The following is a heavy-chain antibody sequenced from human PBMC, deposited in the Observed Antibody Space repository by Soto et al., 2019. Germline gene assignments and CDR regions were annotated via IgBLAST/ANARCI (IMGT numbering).Heavy chain of an antibody. Sequence: QVQLQQWGAGLLKPSDTLSLTCAVYGGSFSGYYWTWIRQPPGKGLEWIGDINHSGTTNQNPSLNSRVTISVDTSKNQFSLKLTSLTAADTAVYYCARGIASTPAVQGDAPDNCYFDSWGLGTLVTVSS. CDR3: ARGIASTPAVQGDAPDNCYFDS. V-gene: IGHV4-34*02. D-gene: IGHD1-1*01. J-gene: IGHJ4*02. CDR2: INHSGTT. CDR1: GGSFSGYY.